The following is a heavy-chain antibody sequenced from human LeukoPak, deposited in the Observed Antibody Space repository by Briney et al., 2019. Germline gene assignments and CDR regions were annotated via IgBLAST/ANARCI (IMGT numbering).Heavy chain of an antibody. CDR3: ARGAYHYDSRSYSAGAFDI. CDR1: GFTVSSNY. J-gene: IGHJ3*02. Sequence: GGSLRLSCAASGFTVSSNYMSWVRQAPGKGLEWVAFISYDGSNKYYADSVKGRFTISRDNSKNTLYVQMNSLRAEDTAVYYCARGAYHYDSRSYSAGAFDIWGQGAMVTVSS. CDR2: ISYDGSNK. D-gene: IGHD3-22*01. V-gene: IGHV3-30-3*01.